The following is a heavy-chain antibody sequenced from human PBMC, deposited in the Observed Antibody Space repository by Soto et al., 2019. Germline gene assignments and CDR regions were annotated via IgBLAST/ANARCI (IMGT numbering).Heavy chain of an antibody. V-gene: IGHV3-21*01. D-gene: IGHD5-18*01. CDR2: ISSSSSYI. Sequence: EVQLVESGGGLVKPGGSLRLSCAASGFTFSSYSMNWVRQAPGKGLEWVSSISSSSSYIYYADSVKGRFTISRDNAKNSLYLQMNSLRAEDTAVYYCARVGVDTAMVRGYYFDYWGQGTLVTVSS. CDR1: GFTFSSYS. CDR3: ARVGVDTAMVRGYYFDY. J-gene: IGHJ4*02.